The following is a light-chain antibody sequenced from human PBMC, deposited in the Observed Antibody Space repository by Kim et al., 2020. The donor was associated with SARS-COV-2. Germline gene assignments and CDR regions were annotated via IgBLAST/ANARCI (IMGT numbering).Light chain of an antibody. CDR2: GAS. CDR1: QSIRSY. V-gene: IGKV1-39*01. J-gene: IGKJ4*01. Sequence: SASVGDRVTITCRASQSIRSYLHWYQQKPGKAPKLLIYGASTLQSGVPSRFSGTGSGTDFSLTISSLQPEDFATYYCLHTSNTPRTFGGGTKLEI. CDR3: LHTSNTPRT.